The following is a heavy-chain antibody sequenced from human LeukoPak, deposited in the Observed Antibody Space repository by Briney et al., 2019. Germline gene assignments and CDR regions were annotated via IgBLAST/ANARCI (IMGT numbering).Heavy chain of an antibody. D-gene: IGHD3-22*01. CDR1: GFTFGDYA. CDR2: IRSKAYGGTT. J-gene: IGHJ4*02. V-gene: IGHV3-49*03. Sequence: PGGSLRLSCTASGFTFGDYAMSWFRQAPGKGLEWVGFIRSKAYGGTTEYAASVKGRFTISRDDSKSIAYLQMNSLKTEDTAVYYCYRGPKPYYYDSRGLFDYLGQGTLVTVSS. CDR3: YRGPKPYYYDSRGLFDY.